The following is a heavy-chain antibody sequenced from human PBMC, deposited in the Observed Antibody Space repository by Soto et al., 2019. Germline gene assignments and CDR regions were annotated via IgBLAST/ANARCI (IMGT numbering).Heavy chain of an antibody. CDR1: GYTFTSYG. V-gene: IGHV1-18*04. D-gene: IGHD6-19*01. J-gene: IGHJ6*02. CDR2: ISAYNGNT. CDR3: ARSCWSLEWLVRYYYYGMDV. Sequence: ASVKVSCKASGYTFTSYGISWVRQAPGQGLEWMGWISAYNGNTNYAQKLQGRVTMTTDTSTSTAYMELRSLRSDDTAVYYCARSCWSLEWLVRYYYYGMDVWGQGATVTVSS.